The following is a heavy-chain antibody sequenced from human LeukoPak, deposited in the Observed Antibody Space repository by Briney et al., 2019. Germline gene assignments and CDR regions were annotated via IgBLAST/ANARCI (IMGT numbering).Heavy chain of an antibody. CDR2: INHSGST. V-gene: IGHV4-34*01. D-gene: IGHD5-12*01. CDR3: ARGWNSGYDQTFDY. CDR1: GGSFSGYY. J-gene: IGHJ4*02. Sequence: SETLSLTCAVYGGSFSGYYWSWIRQPPGKGLEWIGEINHSGSTNYNPSLKSRVTISVDTSKNQFSLKLSSVTAADTAVYYCARGWNSGYDQTFDYWGQGTLVTVSS.